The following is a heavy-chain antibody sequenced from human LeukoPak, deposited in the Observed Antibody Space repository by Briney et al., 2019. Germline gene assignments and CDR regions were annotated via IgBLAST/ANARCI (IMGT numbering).Heavy chain of an antibody. J-gene: IGHJ4*02. Sequence: ASVKVSCKASGGTFSSYAISWVRQAPGQGREWMGGIIPIFGTANYAQKFQGRVTITADESTSTAYMELSSLRSEDTAVYYCARDRTAYDYIWGSYRHFDYWGQGTLVTVSS. CDR1: GGTFSSYA. CDR2: IIPIFGTA. CDR3: ARDRTAYDYIWGSYRHFDY. V-gene: IGHV1-69*13. D-gene: IGHD3-16*02.